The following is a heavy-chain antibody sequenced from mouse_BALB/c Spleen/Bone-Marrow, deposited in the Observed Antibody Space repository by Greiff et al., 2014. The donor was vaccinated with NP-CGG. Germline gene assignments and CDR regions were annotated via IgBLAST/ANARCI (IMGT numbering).Heavy chain of an antibody. J-gene: IGHJ3*01. D-gene: IGHD2-1*01. Sequence: QVQLQQPGPELARPGVSVKISCKGSGYTFTDYAMHWVKQSHAKSLEWIGVISTYSGNTNYNQKFKGKATMTVDKSSSTAYMELARLTSEDSAIYYCASPIYYGNYEGFAYWGQGTLVTVSA. CDR1: GYTFTDYA. CDR2: ISTYSGNT. CDR3: ASPIYYGNYEGFAY. V-gene: IGHV1-67*01.